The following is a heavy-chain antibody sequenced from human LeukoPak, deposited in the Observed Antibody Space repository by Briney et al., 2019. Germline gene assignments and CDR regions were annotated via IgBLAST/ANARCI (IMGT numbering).Heavy chain of an antibody. CDR3: ARHADTAMVPELCRFDP. CDR1: GGSISSSSYY. CDR2: IYYSGST. D-gene: IGHD5-18*01. Sequence: SETLSLTCTVSGGSISSSSYYWGWIRQPPGKGLEWIGSIYYSGSTYYNPSLKSRVTISVDTSKNQFSLKLSSVTAADTAVYHCARHADTAMVPELCRFDPWGQGTLVTVSS. J-gene: IGHJ5*02. V-gene: IGHV4-39*01.